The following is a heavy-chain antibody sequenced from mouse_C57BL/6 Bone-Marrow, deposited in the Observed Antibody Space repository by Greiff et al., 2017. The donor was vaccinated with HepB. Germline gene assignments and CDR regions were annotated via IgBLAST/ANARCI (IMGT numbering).Heavy chain of an antibody. J-gene: IGHJ4*01. CDR3: ARWPITTVVATGAMDY. Sequence: EVQLVESGGGLVQPGGSLKLSCAASGFTFSDYYMYWVRQTPEKRLEWVAYISNGGGSTYYPDTVKGLFTISRDNAKNTLYLQMSRLKSEDTAMYYCARWPITTVVATGAMDYWGQGTSVTVSS. V-gene: IGHV5-12*01. D-gene: IGHD1-1*01. CDR1: GFTFSDYY. CDR2: ISNGGGST.